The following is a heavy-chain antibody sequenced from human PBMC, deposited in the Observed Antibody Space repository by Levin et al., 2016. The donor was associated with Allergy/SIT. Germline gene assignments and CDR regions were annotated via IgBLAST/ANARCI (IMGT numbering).Heavy chain of an antibody. CDR3: ARVNSWLDYSNYRDYYYYGIDV. Sequence: GESLKISCAASGFTFSSYSMNWVRQAPGKGLEWVSSISSSSSYIYYADSVKGRFTISRDNAKNSLYLQMNSLRAEDTAVYYCARVNSWLDYSNYRDYYYYGIDVWGQGTAVTVSS. J-gene: IGHJ6*02. V-gene: IGHV3-21*01. CDR1: GFTFSSYS. D-gene: IGHD4-11*01. CDR2: ISSSSSYI.